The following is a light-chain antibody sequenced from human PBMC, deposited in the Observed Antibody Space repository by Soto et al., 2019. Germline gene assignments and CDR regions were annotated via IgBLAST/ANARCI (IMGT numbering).Light chain of an antibody. Sequence: QSVLTQPPSVSGAPGQRVTISCTGSSSNIGAGYDVHWYQQLPGTAPKLLIYGNSNRPAGVPDRFSGSKSGTSASLAITGLQAEDEADYYWQSYDSSLSGENVVFGGGTKLTVL. CDR1: SSNIGAGYD. J-gene: IGLJ2*01. CDR3: QSYDSSLSGENVV. CDR2: GNS. V-gene: IGLV1-40*01.